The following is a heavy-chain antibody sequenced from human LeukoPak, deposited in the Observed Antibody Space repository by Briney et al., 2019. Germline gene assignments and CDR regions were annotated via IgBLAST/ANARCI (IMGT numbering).Heavy chain of an antibody. V-gene: IGHV3-21*01. CDR1: GFTFSSYS. J-gene: IGHJ4*02. Sequence: GGSLRLSCAASGFTFSSYSMNWVRQAPGKGLEWVSSISSSSSYIYYADSVKGRFTISRDNAKNSLYLQMNSLRAEDTAVYYCARSERFLEWLPSHFDYWGQGTLVTVSS. CDR2: ISSSSSYI. D-gene: IGHD3-3*01. CDR3: ARSERFLEWLPSHFDY.